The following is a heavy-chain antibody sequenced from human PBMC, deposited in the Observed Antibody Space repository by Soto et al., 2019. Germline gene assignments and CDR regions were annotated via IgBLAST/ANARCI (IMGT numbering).Heavy chain of an antibody. D-gene: IGHD2-21*01. J-gene: IGHJ3*02. CDR3: ARAGDDPRAFDI. CDR2: ISSSSSYI. V-gene: IGHV3-21*01. CDR1: GFTFSSYS. Sequence: GGSLRLSCAASGFTFSSYSMNWVRQAPGKGLEWVSSISSSSSYIYYADSVKGRFTISRDNAKNSLYLQMNSLRAEDTAVYYCARAGDDPRAFDIWGQGTMVTVSS.